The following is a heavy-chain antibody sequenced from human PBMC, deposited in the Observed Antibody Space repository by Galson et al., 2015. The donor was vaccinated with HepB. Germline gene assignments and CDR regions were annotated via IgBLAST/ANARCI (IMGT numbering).Heavy chain of an antibody. CDR1: SYAFTSYS. D-gene: IGHD1-26*01. CDR2: ISAYNGNT. V-gene: IGHV1-18*01. J-gene: IGHJ4*02. CDR3: ARVGRTYYYFDY. Sequence: SVKVSCKASSYAFTSYSFSWLRQAPGQGLEWMGWISAYNGNTQYSQKFQGRVTMTTDTSMSTAYMEVRSLTSDDTAIYYCARVGRTYYYFDYWGQGTLVTVSS.